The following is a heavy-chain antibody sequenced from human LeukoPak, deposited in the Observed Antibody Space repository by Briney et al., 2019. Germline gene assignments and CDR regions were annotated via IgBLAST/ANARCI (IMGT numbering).Heavy chain of an antibody. V-gene: IGHV3-66*02. J-gene: IGHJ4*02. Sequence: PGGSLRLSCAASGFTFSDSWMSWVRQAPGKGLEWVSLIYSGDSTYYADSVKGRFTISRDTSKNTVYLQMNSLRAEDTAVYYCARLVVPAAYFDYWGQGTLVTVSS. CDR1: GFTFSDSW. CDR2: IYSGDST. CDR3: ARLVVPAAYFDY. D-gene: IGHD2-2*01.